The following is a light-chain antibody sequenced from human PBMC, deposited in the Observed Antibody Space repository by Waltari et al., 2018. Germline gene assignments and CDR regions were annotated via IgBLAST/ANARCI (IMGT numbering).Light chain of an antibody. CDR2: DAS. CDR1: QSVGRS. V-gene: IGKV3-20*01. Sequence: IVLTQSPGTLSLSPGERATLSCRASQSVGRSLAWYQKKPGQAPRLLSYDASSRATASPDMVSVSGSGTDFSLTINRVEAEDFAVYYCQKYVNLPATFGQGTTVEIK. CDR3: QKYVNLPAT. J-gene: IGKJ1*01.